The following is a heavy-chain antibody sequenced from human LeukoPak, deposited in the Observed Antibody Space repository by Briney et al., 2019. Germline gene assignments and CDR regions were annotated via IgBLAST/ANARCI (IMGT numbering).Heavy chain of an antibody. CDR2: IYHSGNT. CDR1: GYSISSGYY. J-gene: IGHJ4*02. V-gene: IGHV4-38-2*02. Sequence: PSETLFLTCSVSGYSISSGYYWAWIRQPPGKGLEWIGTIYHSGNTYYTPSLKSRVTISVDTSKNQFSLNLSSVAAADTAVYYCARGLNDSWTGENYWGQGTLVTVSS. D-gene: IGHD3-3*01. CDR3: ARGLNDSWTGENY.